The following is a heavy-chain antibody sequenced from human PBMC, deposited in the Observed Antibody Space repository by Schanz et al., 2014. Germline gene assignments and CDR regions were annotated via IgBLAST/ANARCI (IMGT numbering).Heavy chain of an antibody. CDR3: AKDSTHSDIVRMPTAIDY. J-gene: IGHJ4*02. Sequence: QVQLVESGGGVVQPGRSLRLSCAASGFTFSSYGMHWVRQAPGKGLEWVAAMSYDGSIKYYGDSVKGRFTISRDNSKNTLYLHMNTLRSEDTAVYDGAKDSTHSDIVRMPTAIDYWGQGTLVTVSS. V-gene: IGHV3-30*18. D-gene: IGHD2-8*01. CDR2: MSYDGSIK. CDR1: GFTFSSYG.